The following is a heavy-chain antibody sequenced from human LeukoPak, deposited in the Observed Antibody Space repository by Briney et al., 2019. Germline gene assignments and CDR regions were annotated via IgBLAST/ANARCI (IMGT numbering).Heavy chain of an antibody. CDR3: AKDRCSNGIGCYYYYMDV. V-gene: IGHV3-48*03. Sequence: GGSLRLSCAASGFTFSSYEMNWVRQAPGKGLEWVSYVSSSGSTIYYADSVKGRFTISRDNAKNSLYLQMNSLRAEDTAVYYCAKDRCSNGIGCYYYYMDVWGKGTTVTISS. CDR2: VSSSGSTI. CDR1: GFTFSSYE. J-gene: IGHJ6*03. D-gene: IGHD2-8*01.